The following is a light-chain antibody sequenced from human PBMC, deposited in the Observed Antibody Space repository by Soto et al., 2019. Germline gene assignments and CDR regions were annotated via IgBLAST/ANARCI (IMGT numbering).Light chain of an antibody. Sequence: QSALTQPASVSGSPGQSITISCTGTSSDVGGYNYVSWHQQHPGKAPKLMIYDVSNRPSGVSNRFSGSKSGNTASLTISGLQAEDEADYYCSSYTSSSTLEVFGGGTKVTVL. CDR1: SSDVGGYNY. CDR2: DVS. J-gene: IGLJ2*01. V-gene: IGLV2-14*01. CDR3: SSYTSSSTLEV.